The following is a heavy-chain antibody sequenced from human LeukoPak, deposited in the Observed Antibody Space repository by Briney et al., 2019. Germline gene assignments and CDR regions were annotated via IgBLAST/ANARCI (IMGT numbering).Heavy chain of an antibody. CDR2: IYYSGST. D-gene: IGHD4-17*01. J-gene: IGHJ5*02. CDR3: ATDYGDTGYWFDP. Sequence: SETLSLTCAVSGGSISSSSYYWGWIRQPPGKGLEWIGSIYYSGSTYYNPSLKSRVTISVDTSKNQFSLKLSSVTAADTAVYYCATDYGDTGYWFDPWGQGTLVTVSS. CDR1: GGSISSSSYY. V-gene: IGHV4-39*01.